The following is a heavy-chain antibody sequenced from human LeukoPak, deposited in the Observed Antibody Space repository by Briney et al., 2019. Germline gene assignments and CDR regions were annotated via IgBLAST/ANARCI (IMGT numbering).Heavy chain of an antibody. CDR2: FDPEDGET. CDR3: ATRPTYWGIAVAAAGEGVYFDY. V-gene: IGHV1-24*01. CDR1: GYTLTELS. Sequence: ASVKVSCKVSGYTLTELSMHWVRQAPGKGLEWMGGFDPEDGETIYAQKFQGRVTMTEDTSTDTAYMELSSLRSEDTVVYYCATRPTYWGIAVAAAGEGVYFDYWGQGTLVTVSS. J-gene: IGHJ4*02. D-gene: IGHD6-19*01.